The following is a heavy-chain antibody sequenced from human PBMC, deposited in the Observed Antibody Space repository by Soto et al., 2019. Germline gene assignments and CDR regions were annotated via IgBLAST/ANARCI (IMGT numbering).Heavy chain of an antibody. V-gene: IGHV4-4*02. D-gene: IGHD2-21*01. J-gene: IGHJ4*02. Sequence: QVQLQESGPGLVKPSGTLSLTCAVSGGSISSSNWWSWVRQPPGKGLEWIGEIHQSGSTNYNPSVKSRVAISVDKSKNQFSLKLTSVTAADTAVYYCARVVIVTSPGSYYFDYWGQGTLVTVSS. CDR1: GGSISSSNW. CDR2: IHQSGST. CDR3: ARVVIVTSPGSYYFDY.